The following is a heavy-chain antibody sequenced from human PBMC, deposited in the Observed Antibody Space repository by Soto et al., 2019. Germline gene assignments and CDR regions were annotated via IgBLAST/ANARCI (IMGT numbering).Heavy chain of an antibody. CDR1: GYSFTSYW. Sequence: GESLKISCKGSGYSFTSYWIGWVRQMPGKGLEWMGIIYPGDSDTRYSPSFQGQVTIPADKSISTAYLQWSSLKASDTAMYYCATTSAAGKYYYGMDVWGQGTTVTV. CDR2: IYPGDSDT. V-gene: IGHV5-51*01. CDR3: ATTSAAGKYYYGMDV. J-gene: IGHJ6*02. D-gene: IGHD6-13*01.